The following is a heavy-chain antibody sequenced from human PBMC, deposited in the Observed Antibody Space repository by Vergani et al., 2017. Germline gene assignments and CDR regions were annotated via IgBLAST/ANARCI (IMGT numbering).Heavy chain of an antibody. V-gene: IGHV3-21*01. CDR1: GFTFSSYS. D-gene: IGHD6-6*01. Sequence: EVQLVESGGGLVKRGGSLRLSCAASGFTFSSYSMNWVRQAPGKGLEWVSSISSSSSYIHYSDSLKGRFTISRDNAKSSLYLQMNSLRAEDTGVYYCARVRTAARGAFDIWGQGTMVTVSS. J-gene: IGHJ3*02. CDR3: ARVRTAARGAFDI. CDR2: ISSSSSYI.